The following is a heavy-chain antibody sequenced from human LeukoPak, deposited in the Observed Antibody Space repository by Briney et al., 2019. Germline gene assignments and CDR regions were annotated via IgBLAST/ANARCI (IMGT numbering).Heavy chain of an antibody. Sequence: GGSLRLSCAASGFTFSNYNMNWVRQAPGKGLEWVSAISGSGGSTYYADSVKGRFTISRDNSKNTLYLQMNSLRAEDTAVYYCAKDNEKWELLPIGGYWGQGTLVTVSS. D-gene: IGHD1-26*01. J-gene: IGHJ4*02. CDR3: AKDNEKWELLPIGGY. CDR2: ISGSGGST. CDR1: GFTFSNYN. V-gene: IGHV3-23*01.